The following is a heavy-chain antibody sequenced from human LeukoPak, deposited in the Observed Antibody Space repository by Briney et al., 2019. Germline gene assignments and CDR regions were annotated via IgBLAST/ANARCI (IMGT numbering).Heavy chain of an antibody. Sequence: GGSLRLSCAASGFTFDDYAMHWVRQAPGKGLEWVSGISWNSGSIGYADSVKGRFTISRDNAKNSLYLQMNSLRAEDTALYYCAKDRGRDYYDSSGPDYWGQGTLVTVSS. CDR3: AKDRGRDYYDSSGPDY. J-gene: IGHJ4*02. CDR1: GFTFDDYA. D-gene: IGHD3-22*01. V-gene: IGHV3-9*01. CDR2: ISWNSGSI.